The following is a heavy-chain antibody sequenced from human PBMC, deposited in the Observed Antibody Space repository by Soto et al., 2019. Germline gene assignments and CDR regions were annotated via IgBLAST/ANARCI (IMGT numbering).Heavy chain of an antibody. J-gene: IGHJ6*03. CDR2: INPSGGST. Sequence: ASVKVSCKASGYTFTSYYMRWVRQAPGQGLEWMGIINPSGGSTSYAQKFQGRVTMTRDTSTSTVYMELSSLRSEDTAVYYCARDHHRGTYYYYYYMDVWGKGTTVTVSS. CDR1: GYTFTSYY. V-gene: IGHV1-46*03. D-gene: IGHD3-10*01. CDR3: ARDHHRGTYYYYYYMDV.